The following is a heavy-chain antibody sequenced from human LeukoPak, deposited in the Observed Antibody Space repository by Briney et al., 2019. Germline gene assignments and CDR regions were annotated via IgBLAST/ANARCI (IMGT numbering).Heavy chain of an antibody. D-gene: IGHD3-3*01. CDR1: GFTFSSYA. Sequence: PGGSLRLSCAASGFTFSSYAMSWVRQAPGKGLEWVANIKQDGSEKYYVDSVKGRFTISRDNAKNSLYLQMNSLRAEDTAVYYCARDTWYYDFWSGYSVWGQGTLVTVSS. CDR3: ARDTWYYDFWSGYSV. J-gene: IGHJ4*02. V-gene: IGHV3-7*01. CDR2: IKQDGSEK.